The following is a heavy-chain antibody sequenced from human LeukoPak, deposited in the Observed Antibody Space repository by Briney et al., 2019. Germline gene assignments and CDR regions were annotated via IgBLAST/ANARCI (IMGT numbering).Heavy chain of an antibody. J-gene: IGHJ4*02. CDR2: LYTDDTT. Sequence: GGSLRLSCAASGFTFSDHYMDWVRQAPGKGLEWVSLLYTDDTTIYADSVEGRFTISRDDSKNTIYLHMTTLRGEDTAVYYCARGGAFYWNPRYWGQGTLVTVSS. D-gene: IGHD1-1*01. CDR1: GFTFSDHY. V-gene: IGHV3-53*01. CDR3: ARGGAFYWNPRY.